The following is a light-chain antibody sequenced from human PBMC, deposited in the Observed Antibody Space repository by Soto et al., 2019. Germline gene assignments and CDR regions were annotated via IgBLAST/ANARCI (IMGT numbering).Light chain of an antibody. V-gene: IGKV3-11*01. Sequence: EIVLTQSPATLSLSPVERATLSCMASQSVSSHLVWYQQKPGQAPRLLISDASNRATGIPARFSGSGSGTDFTLTINSLEPEDFAVYYCQQRSSWPITFGQGTRLEI. J-gene: IGKJ5*01. CDR3: QQRSSWPIT. CDR1: QSVSSH. CDR2: DAS.